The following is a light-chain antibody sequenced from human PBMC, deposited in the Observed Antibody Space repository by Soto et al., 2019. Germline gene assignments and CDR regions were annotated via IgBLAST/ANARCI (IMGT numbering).Light chain of an antibody. Sequence: EIVMTQSPATLSVSPGERATLSCRASQSVSSNLAWYQQKPGQAPRLLIYGASTRATGIPARFSGSGSGTEFTLTISSLQSEDFACYYCQQYNNWPVMYTFGQGTKLEIK. CDR2: GAS. V-gene: IGKV3-15*01. J-gene: IGKJ2*01. CDR3: QQYNNWPVMYT. CDR1: QSVSSN.